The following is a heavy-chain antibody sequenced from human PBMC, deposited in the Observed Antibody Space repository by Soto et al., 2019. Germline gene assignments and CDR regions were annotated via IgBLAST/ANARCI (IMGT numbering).Heavy chain of an antibody. D-gene: IGHD3-10*01. Sequence: EVQLVESGGGSVQPGRSLRLSCAASGFTFDDYAMHWVRQAPGKGLEWVSGISWDGRSIAYADSVKGRFTISRDNAKNSLYLQMNTLRVEDTALYYCAKDSYGSGNYLIHFDNWGQGTLVTVSS. CDR2: ISWDGRSI. CDR1: GFTFDDYA. CDR3: AKDSYGSGNYLIHFDN. V-gene: IGHV3-9*01. J-gene: IGHJ4*02.